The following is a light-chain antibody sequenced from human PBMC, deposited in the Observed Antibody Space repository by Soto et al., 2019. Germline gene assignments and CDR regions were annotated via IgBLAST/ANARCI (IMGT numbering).Light chain of an antibody. CDR2: GAS. CDR3: QQYGSSLWT. CDR1: QSVSSSY. Sequence: IVLTQSAGTLSIYPGERATLSCRASQSVSSSYLAWYQQKPGQAPRLLIYGASSRATGIPDRFSGSGSGTDFTLTISRLEPEDFAVYYCQQYGSSLWTFGQGTKVDIK. V-gene: IGKV3-20*01. J-gene: IGKJ1*01.